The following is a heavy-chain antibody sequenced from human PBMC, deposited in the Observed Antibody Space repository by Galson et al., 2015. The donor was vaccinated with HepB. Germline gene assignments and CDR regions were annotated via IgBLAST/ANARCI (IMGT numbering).Heavy chain of an antibody. CDR1: GYSFTSFW. D-gene: IGHD4-17*01. CDR3: ARLYLTVTTRNWFDP. Sequence: QSGAEVKKPGESLKISCKGSGYSFTSFWIGWVRQMPGKGLEWMGIIYPGDSDTRYSPSFQGQVTISADKSISTAYLQWSSLKASDTAMYYCARLYLTVTTRNWFDPWGQGTLVTVSS. V-gene: IGHV5-51*01. CDR2: IYPGDSDT. J-gene: IGHJ5*02.